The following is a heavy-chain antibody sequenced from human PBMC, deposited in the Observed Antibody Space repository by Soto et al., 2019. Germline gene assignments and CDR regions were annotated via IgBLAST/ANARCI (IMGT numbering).Heavy chain of an antibody. V-gene: IGHV2-5*02. CDR1: GFSLSTSGVG. Sequence: SGATLVNPTPTLTLTCTFSGFSLSTSGVGVGWIRQPPGKALEWLAPIYLDDDKRYSPSLKSRLTITKDTSKNQDVLTMTNMDPLDTATYYCAHLSTADYYFWSGPNNWFDPWGQGTLVTVSS. J-gene: IGHJ5*02. D-gene: IGHD3-3*01. CDR3: AHLSTADYYFWSGPNNWFDP. CDR2: IYLDDDK.